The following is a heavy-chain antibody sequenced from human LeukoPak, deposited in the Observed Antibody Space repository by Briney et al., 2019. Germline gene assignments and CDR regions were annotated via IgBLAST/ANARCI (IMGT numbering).Heavy chain of an antibody. CDR1: GGSIRSSTYY. J-gene: IGHJ4*02. V-gene: IGHV4-39*01. D-gene: IGHD3-22*01. CDR2: IHHSGDT. Sequence: SETLSLTCTVSGGSIRSSTYYWAWIRQPPGKWLEWTGTIHHSGDTYYNPSLKSRVTISVDTSKNQFSLNLSSVTAADTAVYYCARLGGYYDPPDYWGQGTLVTVSS. CDR3: ARLGGYYDPPDY.